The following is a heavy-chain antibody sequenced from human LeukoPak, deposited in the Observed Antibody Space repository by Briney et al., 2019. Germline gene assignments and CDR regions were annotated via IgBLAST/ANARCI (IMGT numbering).Heavy chain of an antibody. J-gene: IGHJ6*02. CDR2: IYYSGST. CDR1: GGSISSYF. Sequence: AETLSLTCTASGGSISSYFWRWIRQPPGKGLEWIGHIYYSGSTNYNPSHKSRVTVSVGTSKNQFYLKLSSVTAADTAVYYCARGAGNYYFYGMDVWGQGTTVTVSS. V-gene: IGHV4-59*01. CDR3: ARGAGNYYFYGMDV.